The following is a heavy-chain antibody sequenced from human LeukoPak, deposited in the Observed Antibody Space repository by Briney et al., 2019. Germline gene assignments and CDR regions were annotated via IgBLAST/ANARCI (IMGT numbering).Heavy chain of an antibody. Sequence: GGSLRLSCEASGFTFSSYSVSWVRQAPGKGPQWVSYISSSGITIYHADSVKGRFTISRDNSKNTLYLQMNSLRAEDTAVYYCAKDHQWGYGYYFDYWGQGTLVTVSS. CDR3: AKDHQWGYGYYFDY. CDR1: GFTFSSYS. V-gene: IGHV3-48*01. D-gene: IGHD5-18*01. J-gene: IGHJ4*02. CDR2: ISSSGITI.